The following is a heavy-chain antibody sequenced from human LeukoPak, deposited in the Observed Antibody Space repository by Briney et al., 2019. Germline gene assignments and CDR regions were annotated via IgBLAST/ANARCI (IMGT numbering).Heavy chain of an antibody. J-gene: IGHJ4*02. D-gene: IGHD3-16*02. CDR2: ISSSSSYI. V-gene: IGHV3-21*01. CDR3: ARVEETVYYDYVWGSYPDY. Sequence: GGSLRLSCAASGFTFSSYSMNWVRQAPGKGLEWVSSISSSSSYIYYADSVKGRFTISRDNAKNSLYLQMNSLRAEDTAVYYCARVEETVYYDYVWGSYPDYWGQGTLVTVSS. CDR1: GFTFSSYS.